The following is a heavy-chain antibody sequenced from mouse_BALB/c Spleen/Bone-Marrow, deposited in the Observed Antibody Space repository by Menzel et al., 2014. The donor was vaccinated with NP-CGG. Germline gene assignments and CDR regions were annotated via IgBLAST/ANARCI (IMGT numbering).Heavy chain of an antibody. CDR2: ISSYYGDA. CDR3: ARSGKVRNAMDY. V-gene: IGHV1-67*01. D-gene: IGHD2-14*01. CDR1: GYTFTDYA. Sequence: QVQLLQSGAELVRPGVSVKISCKGSGYTFTDYAVHWVKQSHTKNLEWIGLISSYYGDATYNQKFKGKATMTVDKSSSTAFLELARLTSEDSAIYYCARSGKVRNAMDYWGQGTSVTVSS. J-gene: IGHJ4*01.